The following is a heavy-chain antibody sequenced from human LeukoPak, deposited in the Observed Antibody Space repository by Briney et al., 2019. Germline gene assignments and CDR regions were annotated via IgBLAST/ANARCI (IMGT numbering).Heavy chain of an antibody. CDR3: AWMFSSADVDY. CDR2: ISGSGGST. J-gene: IGHJ4*02. CDR1: GFTFRTYA. Sequence: GGSLRLSCAASGFTFRTYAVSWVRQAPGKGLEWVSAISGSGGSTYYADSVKGRFTISRDNSKNTLYLQMNSLRAEDTAVYYCAWMFSSADVDYWGQGTLVTVSS. D-gene: IGHD3-22*01. V-gene: IGHV3-23*01.